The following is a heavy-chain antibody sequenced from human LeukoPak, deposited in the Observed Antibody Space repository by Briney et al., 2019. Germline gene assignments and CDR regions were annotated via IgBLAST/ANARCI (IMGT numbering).Heavy chain of an antibody. CDR3: ARDSRGSSWYYYNAHYYFDY. Sequence: GASVKVSCKASGYTFTGYYMHWVRQAPGQGLEWMGWINPNSGGTNYAQKFQGRVTMTRDTSVSTAYMELSRLRSDDTAVYYCARDSRGSSWYYYNAHYYFDYWGQGTLVTVSS. J-gene: IGHJ4*02. CDR1: GYTFTGYY. V-gene: IGHV1-2*02. CDR2: INPNSGGT. D-gene: IGHD6-13*01.